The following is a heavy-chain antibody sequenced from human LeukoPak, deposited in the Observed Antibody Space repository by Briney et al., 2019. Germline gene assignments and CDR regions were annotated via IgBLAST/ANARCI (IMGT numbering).Heavy chain of an antibody. CDR3: AREQPSHYMDV. CDR2: INWNGGGT. Sequence: GSLRLSCAASGFTFSTYAMSWVRQAPGKGPEWVSGINWNGGGTGYADSVKGRFTISRDNAKNSLYLQMNSLRAEDTALYYCAREQPSHYMDVWGKGTTVTVSS. V-gene: IGHV3-20*04. J-gene: IGHJ6*03. D-gene: IGHD6-13*01. CDR1: GFTFSTYA.